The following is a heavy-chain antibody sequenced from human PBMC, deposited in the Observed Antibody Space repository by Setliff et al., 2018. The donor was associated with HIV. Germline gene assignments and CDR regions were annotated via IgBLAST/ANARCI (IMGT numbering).Heavy chain of an antibody. D-gene: IGHD2-2*01. CDR3: ARGPGVVPAASDY. J-gene: IGHJ4*02. Sequence: LRLSCAASGFTFSSYAMHWVRQAPGKGLEWVAVISYDGSNKYYADSVKGRFTISRDNSKNTLYLQMNSLRAEDTAVYYCARGPGVVPAASDYWGQGTLVTVSS. V-gene: IGHV3-30-3*01. CDR1: GFTFSSYA. CDR2: ISYDGSNK.